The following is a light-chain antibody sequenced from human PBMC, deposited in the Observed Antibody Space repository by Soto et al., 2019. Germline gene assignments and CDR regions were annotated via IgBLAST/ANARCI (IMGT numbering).Light chain of an antibody. CDR1: QMTNDY. CDR2: AAS. Sequence: DIQMTQSPSSLSASVGDRVTITCRASQMTNDYLNWYQQKPGKAPKLLIYAASSLQIGVPSRFSGSGSGTDFTLTINNLQPEDFATYYCQQTYRARTFGQGTKVEIK. CDR3: QQTYRART. V-gene: IGKV1-39*01. J-gene: IGKJ1*01.